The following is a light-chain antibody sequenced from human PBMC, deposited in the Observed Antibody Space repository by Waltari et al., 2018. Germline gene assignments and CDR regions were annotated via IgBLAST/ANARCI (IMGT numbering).Light chain of an antibody. J-gene: IGLJ2*01. Sequence: SYELTQPPSVSVSPGQTATITCSGDALPKQYAFWYRQKPGQAPAVVIYKDNKRPSGISERRSGSSSGTTVTLTISGVQAEDEADYYCQSTESSGTYVVFGGGTKLTVL. CDR1: ALPKQY. CDR3: QSTESSGTYVV. CDR2: KDN. V-gene: IGLV3-25*03.